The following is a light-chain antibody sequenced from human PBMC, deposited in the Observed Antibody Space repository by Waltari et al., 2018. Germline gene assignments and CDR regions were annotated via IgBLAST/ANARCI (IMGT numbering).Light chain of an antibody. CDR3: QQTYRVPLT. Sequence: DIQMTQSPSSVSASVGDRVTISCRASQDVSTWVAWYQQKPGKPPKLLIHGSTTLQSGVPSRFSGSGSGTDFTLTINGLQPEDFASYIWQQTYRVPLTGGGGTKGDSK. CDR1: QDVSTW. V-gene: IGKV1-12*01. J-gene: IGKJ4*02. CDR2: GST.